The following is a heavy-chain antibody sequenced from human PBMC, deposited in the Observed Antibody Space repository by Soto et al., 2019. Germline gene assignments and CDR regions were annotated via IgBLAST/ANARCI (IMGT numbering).Heavy chain of an antibody. V-gene: IGHV3-30-3*01. Sequence: ESGGGVVQPGRSLRLSCAASGFTFSSYAMHWVRQAPGKGLEWVAVISYDGSNKYYADSVKGRFTISRDNSKNTLYLQMNSLRAEDTAVYYCARDLYCSGGSCYNYWGQGTLVTVSS. CDR1: GFTFSSYA. CDR2: ISYDGSNK. CDR3: ARDLYCSGGSCYNY. D-gene: IGHD2-15*01. J-gene: IGHJ4*02.